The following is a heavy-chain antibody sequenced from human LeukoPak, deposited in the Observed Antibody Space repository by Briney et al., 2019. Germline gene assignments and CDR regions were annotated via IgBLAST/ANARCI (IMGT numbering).Heavy chain of an antibody. CDR1: GYTFTGYY. J-gene: IGHJ5*02. D-gene: IGHD6-19*01. CDR2: INPNSGGT. CDR3: ARDTYSSGQNWFDP. Sequence: ASVKVSCKASGYTFTGYYMHWVRQAPGQGLEWMGRINPNSGGTNYAQKFQGRVTMTRDTSISTAYMELSRLRSDDTAVYYCARDTYSSGQNWFDPWGQGTLVNVSS. V-gene: IGHV1-2*06.